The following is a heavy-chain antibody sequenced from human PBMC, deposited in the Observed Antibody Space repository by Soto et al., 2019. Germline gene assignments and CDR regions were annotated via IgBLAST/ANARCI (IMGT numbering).Heavy chain of an antibody. J-gene: IGHJ4*02. V-gene: IGHV3-48*02. CDR1: GFTFSSYS. CDR3: ARDIYCSSTSCSDY. Sequence: EVQLVESGGGLVQPGGSLRLSCAASGFTFSSYSMNWVRQAPGKGLEWVSYISSSSSTIYYADSVKGRFTISRDNAKNSLYLQMSSLRDEDTAVYYCARDIYCSSTSCSDYWGQGTLVTVSS. CDR2: ISSSSSTI. D-gene: IGHD2-2*01.